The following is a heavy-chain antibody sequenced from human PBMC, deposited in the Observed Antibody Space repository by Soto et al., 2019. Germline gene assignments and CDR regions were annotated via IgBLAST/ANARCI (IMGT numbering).Heavy chain of an antibody. V-gene: IGHV4-39*01. Sequence: QLQLQESGPGLVKPSETLSLTCTVSGGSISSSSYYWGWIRQPPGKGLEWIGSTYYSGSTYYNPSLNSRVTISVDTSKNQFSLKLSSGTAADTAVYYCARHIYGRESGVVWWFDPGGQGTLVTVSS. CDR2: TYYSGST. D-gene: IGHD2-8*02. CDR3: ARHIYGRESGVVWWFDP. J-gene: IGHJ5*02. CDR1: GGSISSSSYY.